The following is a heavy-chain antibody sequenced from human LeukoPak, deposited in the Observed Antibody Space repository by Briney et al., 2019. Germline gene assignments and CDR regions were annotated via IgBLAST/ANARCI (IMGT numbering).Heavy chain of an antibody. CDR2: LYWNDDK. Sequence: MESGPTLVNPTETLTLTCTFSGFSLTAPGMAVGWIRQPPGKALQWLALLYWNDDKRYSPSLRTRLTITRDTSKDQVVLTMTNMDPVGTATYYCAHFKQYYFDNSGFAYWGQGALVTVSS. V-gene: IGHV2-5*01. CDR3: AHFKQYYFDNSGFAY. D-gene: IGHD2/OR15-2a*01. J-gene: IGHJ4*02. CDR1: GFSLTAPGMA.